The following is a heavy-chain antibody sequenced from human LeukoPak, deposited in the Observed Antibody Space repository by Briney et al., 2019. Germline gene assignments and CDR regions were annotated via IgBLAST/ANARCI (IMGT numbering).Heavy chain of an antibody. D-gene: IGHD6-13*01. CDR1: GGSISSYY. CDR2: IYYSGTT. Sequence: SETLSLTCTVSGGSISSYYWSWIRQPPGKGLEWIGYIYYSGTTNYNPSLKSRVTMSVDTSKNQFSLKLSSVTAADTAVYYCARGVYIAAAQYGYWGQGTLVTVSS. J-gene: IGHJ4*02. V-gene: IGHV4-59*01. CDR3: ARGVYIAAAQYGY.